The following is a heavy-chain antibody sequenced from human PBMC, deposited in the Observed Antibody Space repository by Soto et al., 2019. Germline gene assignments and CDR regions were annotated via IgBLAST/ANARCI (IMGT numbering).Heavy chain of an antibody. CDR1: GFTVSSSNY. Sequence: EVPLVESGGGLIQPGGSLRLSCVVSGFTVSSSNYMSWVRQAPGKGLEWVSVIYTGGTTYYADSVKGRFTISRDNSKNTLYLQRNSLRAEDTAVYYCHGYGYWGQGTLVTVSS. CDR3: HGYGY. V-gene: IGHV3-53*01. D-gene: IGHD5-12*01. J-gene: IGHJ4*02. CDR2: IYTGGTT.